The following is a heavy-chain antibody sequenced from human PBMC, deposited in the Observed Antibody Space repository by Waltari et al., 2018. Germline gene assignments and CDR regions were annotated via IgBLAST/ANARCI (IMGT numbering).Heavy chain of an antibody. V-gene: IGHV3-21*03. CDR3: TRDLYGSGGDWFDP. CDR2: IGGTHSNI. D-gene: IGHD3-10*01. J-gene: IGHJ5*02. CDR1: GFRFSDYY. Sequence: EERLVESGGGLVKPGGSLRLSCVASGFRFSDYYMNWVRQAPGTGLEWRSSIGGTHSNIFYAESVRGRFTVSRDNSKNSLYLEMSNVRAEDTGLYYCTRDLYGSGGDWFDPWGQGTLVTVSS.